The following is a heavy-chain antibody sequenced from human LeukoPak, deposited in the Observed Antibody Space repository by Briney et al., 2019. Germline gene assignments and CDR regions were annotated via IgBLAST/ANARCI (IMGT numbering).Heavy chain of an antibody. V-gene: IGHV4-4*07. CDR1: GDSISSYS. D-gene: IGHD5-18*01. Sequence: SETLSLTCTVSGDSISSYSWTWIRQPAGKGLEWIGHNSESTQYNPSLKSRVTISLDTSKNQFSLKLSSVTAADTAVYYCARLGYSYGAFDYWGPGTPVTVSS. CDR2: NSEST. CDR3: ARLGYSYGAFDY. J-gene: IGHJ4*02.